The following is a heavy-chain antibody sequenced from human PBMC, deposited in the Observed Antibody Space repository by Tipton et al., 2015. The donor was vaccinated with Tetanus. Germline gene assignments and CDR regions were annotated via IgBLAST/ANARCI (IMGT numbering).Heavy chain of an antibody. Sequence: TLSLTCIVTGDAISTNSYFWGWIRQPPGKGLEWVGTITYSGSTYYNPSLQSRVTVSADTSKNQFSLRLTSVTAADSAFYYCARALKQGANWFDPWGQGTLVTVSS. J-gene: IGHJ5*02. CDR3: ARALKQGANWFDP. V-gene: IGHV4-39*01. CDR1: GDAISTNSYF. CDR2: ITYSGST. D-gene: IGHD3-16*01.